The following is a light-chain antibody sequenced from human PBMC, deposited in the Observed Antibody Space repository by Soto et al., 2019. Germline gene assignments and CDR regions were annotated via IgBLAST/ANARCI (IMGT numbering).Light chain of an antibody. CDR3: QQYDTLRVT. J-gene: IGKJ3*01. V-gene: IGKV1-33*01. CDR1: QDISNY. CDR2: DAS. Sequence: THSPSSLSASVGDRVTITCQASQDISNYLNWYQQKPGKDPNLLIYDASNLETGVPSRFSRSGSGTDFTFTISSLQTEDFATYECQQYDTLRVTFGPGTKVDIK.